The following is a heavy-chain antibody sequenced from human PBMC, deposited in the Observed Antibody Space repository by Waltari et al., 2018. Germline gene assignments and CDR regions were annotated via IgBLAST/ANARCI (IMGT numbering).Heavy chain of an antibody. V-gene: IGHV3-23*04. CDR1: GFTFSSYA. CDR3: AKSLYYYGSGSYNYYMDV. Sequence: EVQLVESGGGLVQPGGSLRLSCAASGFTFSSYAMSWVRQAPGKGLEWVSAISGSGDSTYYADSVKGRFTISRDNSKNTLYLQMNSLRAEDTAVYYCAKSLYYYGSGSYNYYMDVWGKGTTVTVSS. D-gene: IGHD3-10*01. CDR2: ISGSGDST. J-gene: IGHJ6*03.